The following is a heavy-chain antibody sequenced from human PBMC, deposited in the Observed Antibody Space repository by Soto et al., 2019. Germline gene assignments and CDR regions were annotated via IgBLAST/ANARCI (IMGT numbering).Heavy chain of an antibody. V-gene: IGHV4-30-2*01. CDR2: IYQSGST. J-gene: IGHJ3*02. D-gene: IGHD3-22*01. CDR1: GGSLSSSAYS. Sequence: SETLSLTCAVSGGSLSSSAYSWSWIRQPPGKGLEWIGFIYQSGSTYYNPSLKSRVTMSLDRPKNQFSLKLSSVTAADTAVYYCARELLLHDSHGFSWDDAFDIWGQGTMVTV. CDR3: ARELLLHDSHGFSWDDAFDI.